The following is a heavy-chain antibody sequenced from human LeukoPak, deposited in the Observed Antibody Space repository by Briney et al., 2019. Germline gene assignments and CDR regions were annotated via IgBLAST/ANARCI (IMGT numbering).Heavy chain of an antibody. J-gene: IGHJ6*02. D-gene: IGHD6-13*01. CDR1: GFTFSDYY. Sequence: GGSLRLSCAASGFTFSDYYMSWIRQAPGKGLEWVSYISNSGSTIYYPDSVKGRFTISRDNARNSLYLQMNSLRADDTAVYYCARDPQQVNHYYYGMDVWGQGTTVIVSS. CDR2: ISNSGSTI. V-gene: IGHV3-11*01. CDR3: ARDPQQVNHYYYGMDV.